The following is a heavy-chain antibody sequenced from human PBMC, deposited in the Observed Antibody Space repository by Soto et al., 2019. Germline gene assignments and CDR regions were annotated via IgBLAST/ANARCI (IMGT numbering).Heavy chain of an antibody. V-gene: IGHV3-23*01. CDR2: IRSSGSTT. Sequence: PGGSLRLSCAASGFTFRTYGMSWVRQAPGKGLEWVSGIRSSGSTTYYADSVKGRFTISRDNSKNTLSLQMNNLRAEDTAVYYCARRIAAAFDPWGQGTLVTVSS. D-gene: IGHD6-13*01. J-gene: IGHJ5*02. CDR3: ARRIAAAFDP. CDR1: GFTFRTYG.